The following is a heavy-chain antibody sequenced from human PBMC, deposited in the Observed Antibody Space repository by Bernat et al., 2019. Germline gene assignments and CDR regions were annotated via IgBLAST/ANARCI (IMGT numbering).Heavy chain of an antibody. V-gene: IGHV3-74*01. Sequence: EVQLVESGGGLVQPGGSLGLSCAASGLTFSSHWMHWVRQAPGKGLVWVSRINSDGSSTSYADSVKGRFTISRDNAKNTLFLQMTSLRAEDTAVYYCARDQYSSTWEPFDCWGQGTLVTVSS. D-gene: IGHD6-13*01. CDR3: ARDQYSSTWEPFDC. CDR2: INSDGSST. J-gene: IGHJ4*02. CDR1: GLTFSSHW.